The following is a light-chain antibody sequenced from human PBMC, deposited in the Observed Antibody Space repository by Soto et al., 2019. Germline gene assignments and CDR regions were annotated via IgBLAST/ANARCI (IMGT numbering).Light chain of an antibody. Sequence: QTAVTQPPSASGAPGQGISISCSGSSSNIGGNSVSWYRQVPGTAPKLLIFSNHQRPSGVPDRFSGSKSGTSASLAISGLQSEDEADYYCSTWDDSLRGLVFGGGTKLTVL. J-gene: IGLJ2*01. CDR1: SSNIGGNS. CDR3: STWDDSLRGLV. V-gene: IGLV1-44*01. CDR2: SNH.